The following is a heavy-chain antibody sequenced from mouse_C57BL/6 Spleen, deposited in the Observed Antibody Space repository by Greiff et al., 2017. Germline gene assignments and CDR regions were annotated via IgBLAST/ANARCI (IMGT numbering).Heavy chain of an antibody. J-gene: IGHJ2*01. D-gene: IGHD1-1*01. CDR1: GFTFTTYA. Sequence: EVKLVESGGGLVQPKGSLKLSCAASGFTFTTYAMHWVRQAPGKGLEWVARIRSKSSNSATYHADSVKDRFTISRDDSQSMLYLQMHNLKTEDTAMYDCVRESPTVLDYWGQGTTLTVSS. CDR3: VRESPTVLDY. V-gene: IGHV10-3*01. CDR2: IRSKSSNSAT.